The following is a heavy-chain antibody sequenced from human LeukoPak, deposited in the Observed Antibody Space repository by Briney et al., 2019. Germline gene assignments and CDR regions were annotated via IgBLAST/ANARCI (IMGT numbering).Heavy chain of an antibody. Sequence: GASVKVSCKASGYTFTGYYMHWVRQAPGQGLEWMGWINPNSGGTNYAQKFQGRVTMTRDTSISTAYMELSRLRSDDTAVYYCARVSILYYYYMDVWGKGTTVTVSS. CDR1: GYTFTGYY. D-gene: IGHD2-21*01. J-gene: IGHJ6*03. CDR2: INPNSGGT. CDR3: ARVSILYYYYMDV. V-gene: IGHV1-2*02.